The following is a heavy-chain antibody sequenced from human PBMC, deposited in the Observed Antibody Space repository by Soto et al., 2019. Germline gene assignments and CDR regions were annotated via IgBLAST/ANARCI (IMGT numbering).Heavy chain of an antibody. Sequence: EVQLVESGGGLVQPGGSLRLSCAASGFTFSSYWMSWVRQAPGKGLVWVANIKEDGSEKYYVDSVKGRFTISRDNAKNSLYLQMNSLRAEDTAVYYCARDRGMYSTSSLDYWGQGTLVTVSS. CDR1: GFTFSSYW. D-gene: IGHD6-6*01. CDR3: ARDRGMYSTSSLDY. CDR2: IKEDGSEK. V-gene: IGHV3-7*01. J-gene: IGHJ4*02.